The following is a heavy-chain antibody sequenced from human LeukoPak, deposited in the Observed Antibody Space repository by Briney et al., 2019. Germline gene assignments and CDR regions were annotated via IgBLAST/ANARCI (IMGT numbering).Heavy chain of an antibody. D-gene: IGHD3-10*01. CDR2: IYYSGST. V-gene: IGHV4-39*01. CDR3: ASQDERITMVRGVIRVDY. J-gene: IGHJ4*02. CDR1: GGSISSSSYY. Sequence: PSETLSLTCTVSGGSISSSSYYWGWIRQPPGKGLEWIGSIYYSGSTYYNPSLKSRVTISVDTSKNQFSLKLSSVTAADTAVYYCASQDERITMVRGVIRVDYWGQGTLVTVSS.